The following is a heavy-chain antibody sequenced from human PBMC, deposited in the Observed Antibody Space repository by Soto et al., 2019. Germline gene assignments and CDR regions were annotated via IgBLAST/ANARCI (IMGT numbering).Heavy chain of an antibody. Sequence: PSETLSLTCTVSGGSISSGDYYWSWIRQPPGKGLEWIGYIYYSGSTYYNPSLKSRVTISVDTSKNQFSLKLSSVTAADTAVYYCARGQRSVAFDIWGQGTMVTVSS. V-gene: IGHV4-30-4*01. CDR2: IYYSGST. CDR1: GGSISSGDYY. J-gene: IGHJ3*02. D-gene: IGHD2-15*01. CDR3: ARGQRSVAFDI.